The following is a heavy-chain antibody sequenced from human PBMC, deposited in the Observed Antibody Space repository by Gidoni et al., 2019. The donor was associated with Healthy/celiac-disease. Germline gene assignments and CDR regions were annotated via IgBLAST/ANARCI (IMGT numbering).Heavy chain of an antibody. D-gene: IGHD2-21*02. CDR3: TRAPPVVVTAVFDY. V-gene: IGHV3-49*05. CDR1: GFTFGDYA. J-gene: IGHJ4*02. CDR2: IRSKAYGGTT. Sequence: EVQLVESGGGLVKPGRSLRLSCTASGFTFGDYAMSWFRQAPGKGLEWVGFIRSKAYGGTTEYAASVKGRFTISRDDSKSIAYLQMNSLKTEDTAVYYCTRAPPVVVTAVFDYWGQGTLVTVSS.